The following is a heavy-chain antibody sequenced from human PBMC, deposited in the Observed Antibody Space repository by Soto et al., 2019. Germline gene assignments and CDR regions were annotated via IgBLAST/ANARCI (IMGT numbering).Heavy chain of an antibody. V-gene: IGHV4-30-2*01. J-gene: IGHJ5*02. CDR3: ARTGFYYDSNGPDQESWFDP. D-gene: IGHD3-22*01. Sequence: SETLSLTCAVSGDSITRGGYSWSWVRQPPGKALEWIGYIFPSGRTSYSPSLKNRVTISVDRSKNHFSLKLTSLTAADTAVYYCARTGFYYDSNGPDQESWFDPWGHGTLVTVS. CDR1: GDSITRGGYS. CDR2: IFPSGRT.